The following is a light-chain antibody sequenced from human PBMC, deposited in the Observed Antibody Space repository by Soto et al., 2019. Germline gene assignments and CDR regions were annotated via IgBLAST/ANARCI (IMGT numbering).Light chain of an antibody. CDR1: QGISSY. Sequence: EIEMTQAVAVLSEKERDRVTITCRASQGISSYLAWYQQKPGKVPRLLIYAASTLQSGVPSRFSGSGSGTDFTLTISILQPEDVATYYCQKYNSAPRTFGQVT. CDR3: QKYNSAPRT. V-gene: IGKV1-27*01. CDR2: AAS. J-gene: IGKJ1*01.